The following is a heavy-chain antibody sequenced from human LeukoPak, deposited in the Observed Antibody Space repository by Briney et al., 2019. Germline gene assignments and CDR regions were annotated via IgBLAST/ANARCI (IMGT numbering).Heavy chain of an antibody. CDR3: ARQGALGSWHYYYYGMNV. Sequence: ASVKVSCKASGYTFTSYAMHWVRQAPGQRLEWMGWINAGNGNTKYSQKFQGRVTITRDTSASTAYMELSSLRSEDTAVYYCARQGALGSWHYYYYGMNVWGQGTTVTVSS. CDR1: GYTFTSYA. V-gene: IGHV1-3*01. D-gene: IGHD6-13*01. J-gene: IGHJ6*02. CDR2: INAGNGNT.